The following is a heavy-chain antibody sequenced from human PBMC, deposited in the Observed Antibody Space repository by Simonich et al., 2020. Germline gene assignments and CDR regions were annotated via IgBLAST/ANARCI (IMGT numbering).Heavy chain of an antibody. Sequence: QVQLVQSGAEVKKPGASVKVSCKASGYTFTSYGISWVRQAPGQGLEWMGWTSAYNGNTNDAQKLQGRVTMTTDTSTSTAYMELRSLRSDDTAVYYCARDYDILTGYYPPDYWGQGTLVTVSS. CDR2: TSAYNGNT. D-gene: IGHD3-9*01. V-gene: IGHV1-18*01. CDR3: ARDYDILTGYYPPDY. J-gene: IGHJ4*02. CDR1: GYTFTSYG.